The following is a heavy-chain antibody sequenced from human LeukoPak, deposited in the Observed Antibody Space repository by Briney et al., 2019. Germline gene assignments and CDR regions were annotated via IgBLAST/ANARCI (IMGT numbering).Heavy chain of an antibody. CDR2: ISNSNSYI. CDR3: ARVGDRYSSGWPDY. V-gene: IGHV3-21*01. J-gene: IGHJ4*02. Sequence: KTGGSLRLSCAASGFTFSSYAMNWVRQAPGKGLEWVSSISNSNSYIYYGDSVKGRFNISRDNAKNSLYLQMNSLRAEDTAVYYCARVGDRYSSGWPDYWGQGTLVTVSS. D-gene: IGHD6-19*01. CDR1: GFTFSSYA.